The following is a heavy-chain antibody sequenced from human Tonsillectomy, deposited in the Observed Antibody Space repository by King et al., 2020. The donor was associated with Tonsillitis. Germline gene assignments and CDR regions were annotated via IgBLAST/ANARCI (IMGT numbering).Heavy chain of an antibody. CDR3: ARNLVTMVRGVIINWFVP. D-gene: IGHD3-10*01. V-gene: IGHV3-21*01. Sequence: VQLVESGGGLVKPGGSLRLSCAASGFTFSSYSMNWVRQAPGKGLEWVSSISSSSSYIYYADSVKGRFTISRDNAKNSLYLQMNSLGAEDTAVYYCARNLVTMVRGVIINWFVPWGQGTLVTVSS. CDR2: ISSSSSYI. J-gene: IGHJ5*02. CDR1: GFTFSSYS.